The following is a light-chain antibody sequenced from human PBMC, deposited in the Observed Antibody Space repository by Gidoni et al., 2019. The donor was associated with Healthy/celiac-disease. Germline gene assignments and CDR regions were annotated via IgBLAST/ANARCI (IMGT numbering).Light chain of an antibody. CDR2: GAS. CDR1: QSVSSN. V-gene: IGKV3-15*01. Sequence: VMTHSPATLSVSPGERATLSCRARQSVSSNLAWYQQKPGQAPRLLIYGASTRATGIPARCSGSGSGTEFTITISSLQSEDFAVYYCQQYNNWPPLTFGGGTKVEIK. CDR3: QQYNNWPPLT. J-gene: IGKJ4*01.